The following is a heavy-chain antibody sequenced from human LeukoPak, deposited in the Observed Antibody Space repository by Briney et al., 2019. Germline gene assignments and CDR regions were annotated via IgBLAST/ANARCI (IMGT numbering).Heavy chain of an antibody. Sequence: GGPLRLSCAASGFTFSNYWMSWVRQAPGKGREWVANIKQDGSVKYYVDSVRGRFTISRDNAKNSVYLQMNSLRAEDTAVYYCARIGYSSSCLDYWGQGTLVTVSS. V-gene: IGHV3-7*01. D-gene: IGHD6-19*01. CDR3: ARIGYSSSCLDY. CDR2: IKQDGSVK. J-gene: IGHJ4*02. CDR1: GFTFSNYW.